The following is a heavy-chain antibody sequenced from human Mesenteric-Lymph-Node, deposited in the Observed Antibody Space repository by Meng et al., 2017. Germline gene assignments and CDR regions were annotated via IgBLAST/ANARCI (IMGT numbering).Heavy chain of an antibody. CDR2: ISYDGSNK. Sequence: GESLKISCAASGFTFSSYAMHWVRQAPGKGLEWVAVISYDGSNKYYADSVKGRFTISRDNSKNTLYLQMNSLRAEDTAVYYCARITVTGYYYYYYGMDVWGQGTTVTVSS. J-gene: IGHJ6*02. CDR1: GFTFSSYA. V-gene: IGHV3-30*04. CDR3: ARITVTGYYYYYYGMDV. D-gene: IGHD4-17*01.